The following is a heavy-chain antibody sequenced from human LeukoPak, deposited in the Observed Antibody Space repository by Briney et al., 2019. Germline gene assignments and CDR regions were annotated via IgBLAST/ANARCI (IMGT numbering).Heavy chain of an antibody. V-gene: IGHV4-59*11. CDR2: IYYSGST. D-gene: IGHD3-3*01. CDR3: ARTSTYYDFWSGYYTGYYYYYYYMDV. J-gene: IGHJ6*03. Sequence: KSSETLSLTCTVSGGSISSHYWSWIRQPPGKGLEWIGYIYYSGSTNYNPSLKSRVTISVDTSKNQFSLKLSSVTAADTAVYYCARTSTYYDFWSGYYTGYYYYYYYMDVWGKGTTVTDSS. CDR1: GGSISSHY.